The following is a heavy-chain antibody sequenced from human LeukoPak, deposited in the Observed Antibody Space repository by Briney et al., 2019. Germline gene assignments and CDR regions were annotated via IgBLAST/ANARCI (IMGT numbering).Heavy chain of an antibody. J-gene: IGHJ4*02. V-gene: IGHV3-53*01. CDR2: IYSGGST. CDR1: GFTVSSNY. CDR3: ARVSRGPHPYYYDSSGYMDY. Sequence: GGSLRLSCAASGFTVSSNYMSWVRQAPGKGLEWVSVIYSGGSTYYADSVKGRFTISRDNSKNTLYLQMNSLRAEDPAVYYCARVSRGPHPYYYDSSGYMDYWGQGTLVTVSS. D-gene: IGHD3-22*01.